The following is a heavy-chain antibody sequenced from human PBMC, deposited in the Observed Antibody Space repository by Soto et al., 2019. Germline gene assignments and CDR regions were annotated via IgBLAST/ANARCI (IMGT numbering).Heavy chain of an antibody. CDR1: GFTFSSYA. J-gene: IGHJ4*02. CDR3: ARLDSYYYDSSGYYFDY. V-gene: IGHV3-23*01. CDR2: ISGSGGST. D-gene: IGHD3-22*01. Sequence: GGSLRLSCAASGFTFSSYAMSWVRQAPGKGLEWVSAISGSGGSTYYADSVKGRFTISRDNSKNTLYLQMNSLRAEDTAVYYCARLDSYYYDSSGYYFDYWGQGTLVTVSS.